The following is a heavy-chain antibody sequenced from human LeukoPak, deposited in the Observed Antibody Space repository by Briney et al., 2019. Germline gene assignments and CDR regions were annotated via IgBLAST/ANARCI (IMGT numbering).Heavy chain of an antibody. CDR1: GGSISSSSYY. Sequence: PSETLSLTCTVSGGSISSSSYYWGWIRQPPGKGLEWIGSIYYSGSTYYDPSLKSRVTISVDTSKNQFSLKLSSVTAADTAVYYCARLRGIAAPFDPWGQGTLVTVSS. D-gene: IGHD6-13*01. J-gene: IGHJ5*02. CDR2: IYYSGST. CDR3: ARLRGIAAPFDP. V-gene: IGHV4-39*01.